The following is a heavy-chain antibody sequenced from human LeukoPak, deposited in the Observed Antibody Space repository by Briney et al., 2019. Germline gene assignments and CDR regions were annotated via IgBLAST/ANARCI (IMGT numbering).Heavy chain of an antibody. J-gene: IGHJ3*02. D-gene: IGHD2-15*01. CDR1: GFTFSSYS. CDR2: ISSSSSYI. Sequence: GGSLRLSCAASGFTFSSYSTNWVRQAPGKGLEWVSSISSSSSYIYYADSVKGRFTISRDNAKNSLYLQMNSLRAEDTAVYYCARDGGNDAFDIWGQGTMVTVSS. CDR3: ARDGGNDAFDI. V-gene: IGHV3-21*01.